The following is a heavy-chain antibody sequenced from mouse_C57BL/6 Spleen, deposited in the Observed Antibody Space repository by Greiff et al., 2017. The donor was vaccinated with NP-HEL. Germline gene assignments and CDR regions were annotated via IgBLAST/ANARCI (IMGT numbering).Heavy chain of an antibody. CDR2: IYPGDGDT. V-gene: IGHV1-82*01. CDR1: GYAFSSSW. Sequence: VQLQQSGPELVKPGASVKISCKASGYAFSSSWMNWVKQRPGKGLEWIGRIYPGDGDTNYNGKFKGKATLTADKSSRTAYMQLSSLTSEDSAVYFCARSGYYGSSPFDYWGKGTTLTVSS. CDR3: ARSGYYGSSPFDY. D-gene: IGHD1-1*01. J-gene: IGHJ2*01.